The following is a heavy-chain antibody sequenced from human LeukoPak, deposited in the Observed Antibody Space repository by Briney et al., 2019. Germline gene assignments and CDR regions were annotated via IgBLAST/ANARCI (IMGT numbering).Heavy chain of an antibody. CDR1: GASISSGDYF. D-gene: IGHD3-10*01. V-gene: IGHV4-30-2*01. J-gene: IGHJ4*02. CDR2: IFDSGRT. CDR3: ARVRGSGSDSNFDY. Sequence: PSQTLSLTCTVSGASISSGDYFWTWIRQPPGKGLEWIGYIFDSGRTDFNPSLKSRVTISVDTSKNQFSLNLSSVTAADTAVYYCARVRGSGSDSNFDYWGQGTLVTVSS.